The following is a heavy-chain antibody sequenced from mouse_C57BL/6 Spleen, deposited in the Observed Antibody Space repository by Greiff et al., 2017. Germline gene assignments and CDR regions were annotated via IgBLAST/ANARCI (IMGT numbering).Heavy chain of an antibody. J-gene: IGHJ1*03. CDR1: GFTFSSYA. CDR3: ARDRHYGSSYGFL. CDR2: ISDGGSYT. Sequence: EVQVVESGGGLVKPGGSLKLSCAASGFTFSSYAMSWVRQTPEKRLEWVATISDGGSYTYYPDNVKGRFTISRDNAKNNLYLQMSHLKSEDTAMYYCARDRHYGSSYGFLGGTGTTVTVSS. D-gene: IGHD1-1*01. V-gene: IGHV5-4*01.